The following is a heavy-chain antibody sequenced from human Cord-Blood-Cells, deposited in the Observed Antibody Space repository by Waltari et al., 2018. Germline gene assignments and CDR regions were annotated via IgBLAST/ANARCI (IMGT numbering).Heavy chain of an antibody. D-gene: IGHD2-8*01. CDR1: GYTFTGYY. CDR3: ARDRAPNGGPYIDY. CDR2: INPNSGGT. Sequence: QVQLVQSGAEVKKPGASVQVSCKASGYTFTGYYMHWERQAPGQGLEWMGWINPNSGGTNYAQKFQGRVTMTRDTSISTAYMELSRLRSDDTAVYYCARDRAPNGGPYIDYWGQGTLVTVSS. V-gene: IGHV1-2*02. J-gene: IGHJ4*02.